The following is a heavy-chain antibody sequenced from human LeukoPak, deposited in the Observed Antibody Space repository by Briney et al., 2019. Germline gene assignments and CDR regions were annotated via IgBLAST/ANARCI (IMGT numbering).Heavy chain of an antibody. Sequence: GGSLRLSCAASGFTFSSYGMNWVRQAPGKGLEWVSSISSSSSYIYYADSVKGRFTISRDNAKNSLYLQMNSLRAEDTAVYYCARLEVVTANRAFDIWGQGTMVTVSS. CDR3: ARLEVVTANRAFDI. V-gene: IGHV3-21*04. CDR2: ISSSSSYI. J-gene: IGHJ3*02. D-gene: IGHD2-21*02. CDR1: GFTFSSYG.